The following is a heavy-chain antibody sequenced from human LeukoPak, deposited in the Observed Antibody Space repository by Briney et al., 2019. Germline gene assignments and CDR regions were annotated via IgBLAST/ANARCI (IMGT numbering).Heavy chain of an antibody. CDR2: IFYSGST. CDR3: ARVKPYYDFWSGYSNWFDP. Sequence: KPSETLSLTCTLSGGSISSYYWSWFRRPPGKGLEWIGYIFYSGSTNYNPSLKSRVTISVDTSKNQFSLKLSSVTAADTAVYYCARVKPYYDFWSGYSNWFDPWGQGTLVTVSS. J-gene: IGHJ5*02. D-gene: IGHD3-3*01. V-gene: IGHV4-59*01. CDR1: GGSISSYY.